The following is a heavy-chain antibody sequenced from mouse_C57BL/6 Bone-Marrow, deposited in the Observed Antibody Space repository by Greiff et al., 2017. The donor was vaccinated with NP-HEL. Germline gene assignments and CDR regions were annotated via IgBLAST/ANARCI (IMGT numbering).Heavy chain of an antibody. CDR3: ARGYYDYEDYAMDY. Sequence: EVQRVESGPELVKPGASVKIPCKASGYTFTDYNMDWVKQSPGKSLEWIGDINPNNGGTIYNQKFKSKATLTVDKSSSTAYMELRSLTSEDTAVYYCARGYYDYEDYAMDYWGQGTSVTVSS. D-gene: IGHD2-4*01. CDR1: GYTFTDYN. CDR2: INPNNGGT. J-gene: IGHJ4*01. V-gene: IGHV1-18*01.